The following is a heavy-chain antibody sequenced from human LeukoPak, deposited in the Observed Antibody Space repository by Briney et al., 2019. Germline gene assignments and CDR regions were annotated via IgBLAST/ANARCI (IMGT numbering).Heavy chain of an antibody. CDR2: IYYSGST. D-gene: IGHD3-10*01. CDR1: GGSISSHY. Sequence: SETLSLTRTVSGGSISSHYWSWIRQPPGKGLEWIGFIYYSGSTNYNPSLKSRVTISVDTFKNQFSLKLSSVTAADTAVHYCARVPYYYGQGYYYYYMGVWGKGTTVTVSS. J-gene: IGHJ6*03. V-gene: IGHV4-59*11. CDR3: ARVPYYYGQGYYYYYMGV.